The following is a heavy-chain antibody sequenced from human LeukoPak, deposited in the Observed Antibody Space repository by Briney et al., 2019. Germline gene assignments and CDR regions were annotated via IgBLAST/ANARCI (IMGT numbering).Heavy chain of an antibody. Sequence: GGSLRLSCAASGFTFSSYAMSWVRQAPGKGLEWVSSISSSSTYVYYADSVKGRFTISRDNAKNSLYLQMNSLRAEDTAVYYCARVAGYCSSTSNCYFDYWGQGTLVTVSS. D-gene: IGHD2/OR15-2a*01. J-gene: IGHJ4*02. CDR2: ISSSSTYV. CDR1: GFTFSSYA. CDR3: ARVAGYCSSTSNCYFDY. V-gene: IGHV3-21*01.